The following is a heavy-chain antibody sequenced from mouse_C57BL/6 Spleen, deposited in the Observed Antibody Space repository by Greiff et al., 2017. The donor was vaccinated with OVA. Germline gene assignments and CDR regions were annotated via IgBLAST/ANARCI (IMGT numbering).Heavy chain of an antibody. V-gene: IGHV1-81*01. CDR3: AIITSGKRYAMDY. CDR1: GYTFTSYG. CDR2: IYPRSGNT. D-gene: IGHD1-1*01. J-gene: IGHJ4*01. Sequence: QVQLLQSGAELARPGASVKLSCKASGYTFTSYGISWVKQRTGQGLEWIGEIYPRSGNTYYNEKFKGKATLTADKSSSTAYMEIRSLTSEDSAVYFGAIITSGKRYAMDYWGQGTSVTVSS.